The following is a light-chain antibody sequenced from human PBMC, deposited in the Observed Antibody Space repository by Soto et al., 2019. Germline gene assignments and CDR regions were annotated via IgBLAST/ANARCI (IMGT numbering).Light chain of an antibody. CDR3: QRYNNGPPVT. V-gene: IGKV1-27*01. CDR1: QDINNY. Sequence: DIQMTQSPSSLSASVGDRVTSTCRASQDINNYLAGYQQKPGKPPKLLIYAASTLQSGVPSRFSGGGSGTDFTLTINSLQPEDVATYYCQRYNNGPPVTFAPGTKV. J-gene: IGKJ3*01. CDR2: AAS.